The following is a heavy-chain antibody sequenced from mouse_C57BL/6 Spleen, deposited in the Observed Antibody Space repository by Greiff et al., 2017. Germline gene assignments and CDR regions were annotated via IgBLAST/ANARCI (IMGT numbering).Heavy chain of an antibody. CDR2: INYDGSST. CDR1: GFTFSDYY. D-gene: IGHD2-3*01. Sequence: EVQVVESEGGLVQPGSSMKLSCTASGFTFSDYYMAWVRQVPEKGLEWVANINYDGSSTYYLDSLKSRFIISRDNAKNILYLQMSSLKSEDTATYYCARDSFYDGYYGYFDYWGQGTTLTVSS. CDR3: ARDSFYDGYYGYFDY. J-gene: IGHJ2*01. V-gene: IGHV5-16*01.